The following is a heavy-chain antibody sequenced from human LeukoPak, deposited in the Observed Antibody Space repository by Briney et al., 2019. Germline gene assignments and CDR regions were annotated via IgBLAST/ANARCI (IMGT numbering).Heavy chain of an antibody. D-gene: IGHD3-16*02. CDR3: ARDHHYDYVWGSYRYFFH. CDR1: GFTFSRYW. J-gene: IGHJ4*02. Sequence: GGSLRLSCAASGFTFSRYWMSWVRQAPGKGLEWVANINQGGSGKYYVDSVKGRFTISRDNAKNSLHLQMNSLRAEDTAVYYCARDHHYDYVWGSYRYFFHWGQGTLVTVSS. CDR2: INQGGSGK. V-gene: IGHV3-7*01.